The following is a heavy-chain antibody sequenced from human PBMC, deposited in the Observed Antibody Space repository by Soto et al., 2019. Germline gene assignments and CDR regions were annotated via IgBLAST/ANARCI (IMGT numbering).Heavy chain of an antibody. CDR1: GYTFTGYY. CDR2: INPNSGGT. Sequence: ASVKVSCKASGYTFTGYYMHWVRQAPGQGLEWMGWINPNSGGTNYAQKFQGRVTMTRDTSTSTAYMELSRLRSDDTAVYYCARSAPFGYYDSSGHSVRALYYYGMDVWGQGTTVTVSS. V-gene: IGHV1-2*02. J-gene: IGHJ6*02. D-gene: IGHD3-22*01. CDR3: ARSAPFGYYDSSGHSVRALYYYGMDV.